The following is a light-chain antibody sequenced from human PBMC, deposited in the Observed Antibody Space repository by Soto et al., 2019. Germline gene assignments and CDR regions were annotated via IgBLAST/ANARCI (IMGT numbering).Light chain of an antibody. CDR3: QQYGSSPRT. Sequence: ETVLTQSPGTLSLSPGERATLSCRASQSVSSNYLAWYQQKPGQAPRLLIYGASSRATGIPDRFSGSGSGTDFTLTISRLEPEDLAVYYCQQYGSSPRTFGQGTKLEIK. CDR1: QSVSSNY. J-gene: IGKJ2*01. CDR2: GAS. V-gene: IGKV3-20*01.